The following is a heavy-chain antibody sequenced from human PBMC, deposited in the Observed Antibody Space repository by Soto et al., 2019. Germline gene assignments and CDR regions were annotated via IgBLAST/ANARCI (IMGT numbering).Heavy chain of an antibody. J-gene: IGHJ6*02. CDR1: GYSISSGYY. CDR3: ARALYCSGGSCSPLRGMDV. D-gene: IGHD2-15*01. V-gene: IGHV4-38-2*01. CDR2: IYHSGST. Sequence: SSETLSLTCAVSGYSISSGYYWGWIRQPPGKGLEWIGTIYHSGSTYYNPSLKSRVTISVDTSKNQFSLKVNSVTAADTAVYYCARALYCSGGSCSPLRGMDVWGLGTTVNVSS.